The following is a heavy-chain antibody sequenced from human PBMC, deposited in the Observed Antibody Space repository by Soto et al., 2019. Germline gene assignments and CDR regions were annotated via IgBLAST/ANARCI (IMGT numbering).Heavy chain of an antibody. CDR2: IYYRGST. D-gene: IGHD6-13*01. CDR1: GGSISSGDYY. V-gene: IGHV4-30-4*01. Sequence: SETLSLTCTVSGGSISSGDYYWSWIRQPPGKGLEWIGYIYYRGSTYYNPSLKSRVTISVDTSKNQFSLKLSSVTAADTAVYYCARDTNSSRPRGRNHYYYYYGMDVWGQGTTVTAP. J-gene: IGHJ6*02. CDR3: ARDTNSSRPRGRNHYYYYYGMDV.